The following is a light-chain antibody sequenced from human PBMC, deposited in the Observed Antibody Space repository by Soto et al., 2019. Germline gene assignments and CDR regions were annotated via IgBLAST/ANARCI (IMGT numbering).Light chain of an antibody. Sequence: AIQMTQSPSSLSASVGARVTITCRASQDIRNDLGWYQQKPGKAPKLLIYAASSLQSGVPPRFSGSGSGTDFTLTISSLQPEDFATYHCLQDYNCPWTFGQGTKVEVK. CDR2: AAS. V-gene: IGKV1-6*01. CDR3: LQDYNCPWT. J-gene: IGKJ1*01. CDR1: QDIRND.